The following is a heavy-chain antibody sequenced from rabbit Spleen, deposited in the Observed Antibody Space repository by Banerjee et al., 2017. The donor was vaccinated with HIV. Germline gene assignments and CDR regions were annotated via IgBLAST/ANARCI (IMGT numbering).Heavy chain of an antibody. CDR2: IDPLFGST. CDR3: VRDRADIGGDYGPYYFDF. Sequence: EESGGDLVKPGASLTLACTASGFDFSAYGMSWVRQAPGKGLEWIGYIDPLFGSTYYASWVNGRFSISRENTRNTVYLKLNSLTAADTATYFCVRDRADIGGDYGPYYFDFWGPGTLVTVS. D-gene: IGHD2-1*01. V-gene: IGHV1S47*01. J-gene: IGHJ4*01. CDR1: GFDFSAYG.